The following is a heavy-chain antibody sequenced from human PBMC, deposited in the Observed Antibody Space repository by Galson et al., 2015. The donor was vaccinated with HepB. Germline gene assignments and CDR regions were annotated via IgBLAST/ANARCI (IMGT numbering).Heavy chain of an antibody. V-gene: IGHV5-51*03. D-gene: IGHD6-13*01. CDR3: AKAPEGAQQLGYWYFHL. Sequence: QSGAEVKKPGESLKISCKGSGYSFTNYWIGWVRQMPGKGLEWMGIIYPGDSDTRYRPSLQGQVTISADNSISTAYLQWSSLEASDTAMYYCAKAPEGAQQLGYWYFHLWGRGTLVTVSS. J-gene: IGHJ2*01. CDR1: GYSFTNYW. CDR2: IYPGDSDT.